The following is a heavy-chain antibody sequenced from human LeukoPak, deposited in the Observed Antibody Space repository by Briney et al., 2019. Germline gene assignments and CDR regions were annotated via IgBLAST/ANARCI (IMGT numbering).Heavy chain of an antibody. CDR2: IIPIFGTA. Sequence: ASVKVSCKASGGTFSSYAISWVRQAPGQGLEWMGGIIPIFGTANYAQKFQGRVTITADKSTSTAYMELSSLRSEDTAVYYCARRGYSSGWYWFDPWGQGTLVTVSS. V-gene: IGHV1-69*06. CDR3: ARRGYSSGWYWFDP. D-gene: IGHD6-19*01. J-gene: IGHJ5*02. CDR1: GGTFSSYA.